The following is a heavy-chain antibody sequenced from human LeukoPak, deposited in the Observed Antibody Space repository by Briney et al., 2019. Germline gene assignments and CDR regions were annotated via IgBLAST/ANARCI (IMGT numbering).Heavy chain of an antibody. Sequence: SETLYLTCSVSGGSISSGSYYWSWIRQPAGKGLEWIGRIYTSGSTNYNPSLKSRVTISVDTSKNQFSLKLSSVTAADTAVYYCARDTWFGAGRTFDYWGQGTLVTVSS. J-gene: IGHJ4*02. CDR3: ARDTWFGAGRTFDY. CDR2: IYTSGST. D-gene: IGHD3-10*01. CDR1: GGSISSGSYY. V-gene: IGHV4-61*02.